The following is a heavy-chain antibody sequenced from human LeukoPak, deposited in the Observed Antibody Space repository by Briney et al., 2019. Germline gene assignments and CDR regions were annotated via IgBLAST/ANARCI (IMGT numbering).Heavy chain of an antibody. J-gene: IGHJ5*02. CDR1: GGTFSSYA. V-gene: IGHV1-69*13. Sequence: GASVKVSCKASGGTFSSYAISWVRQAPGQGLEWMGGIIPIFGTANYAQKFQGRVTITADESTSTAYMELSSLRSEDTAVYYCAREGIYCSSTSCYGAWGQGTLVTVSS. CDR3: AREGIYCSSTSCYGA. CDR2: IIPIFGTA. D-gene: IGHD2-2*01.